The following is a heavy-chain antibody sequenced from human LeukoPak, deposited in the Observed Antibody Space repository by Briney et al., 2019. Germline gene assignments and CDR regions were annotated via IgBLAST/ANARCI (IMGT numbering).Heavy chain of an antibody. V-gene: IGHV3-23*01. D-gene: IGHD2-15*01. J-gene: IGHJ6*03. CDR2: ISSTGGTT. CDR1: GFTFSSYA. CDR3: AKNGDRGAYCSGGSCYPYYYYYMDV. Sequence: GGSLRLSCAASGFTFSSYAMSWVRQAPGKGLEWVSAISSTGGTTYYADSVKGRFTISRDNSKNTLYLQMNSLRAEDTAIYYCAKNGDRGAYCSGGSCYPYYYYYMDVWGKGTTVTISS.